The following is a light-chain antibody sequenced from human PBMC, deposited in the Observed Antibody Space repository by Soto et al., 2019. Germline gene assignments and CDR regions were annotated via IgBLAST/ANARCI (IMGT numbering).Light chain of an antibody. CDR2: AAS. CDR1: QSARRSH. J-gene: IGKJ5*01. V-gene: IGKV3D-20*02. CDR3: QQRHMWPIT. Sequence: EILLPQSPGPLSLSPGARATLSCRAGQSARRSHFAWYPQKPGQAPRLLSYAASSRATGIPDRFSGSASGTDFTLTISSLQPEDSAVYYCQQRHMWPITFGQGTRVEIK.